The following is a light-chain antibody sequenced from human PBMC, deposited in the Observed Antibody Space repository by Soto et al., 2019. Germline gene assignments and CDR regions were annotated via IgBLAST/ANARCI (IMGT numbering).Light chain of an antibody. CDR1: QSISISY. J-gene: IGKJ1*01. CDR3: QQYGGSSWT. Sequence: EIVLTQSPDTLSLSPGERATLSCRASQSISISYLAWYQQQPGQAPRLLIYSTSTRATGIPDRFSGSGSGTDFTLTIPKLETGDFAVYYCQQYGGSSWTFGQGTKVEIK. V-gene: IGKV3-20*01. CDR2: STS.